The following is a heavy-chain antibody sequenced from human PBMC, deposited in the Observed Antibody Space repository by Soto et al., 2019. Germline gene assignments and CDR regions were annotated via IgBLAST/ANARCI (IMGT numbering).Heavy chain of an antibody. CDR3: ARDKTHSGSYSKGPLYYYYYGMDV. D-gene: IGHD3-10*01. V-gene: IGHV3-33*01. CDR1: GFTFSSYG. CDR2: IWYDGSNK. J-gene: IGHJ6*02. Sequence: QVQLVESGGGVVQPGRSLRLSCAASGFTFSSYGMHWVRQAPGKGLEWVALIWYDGSNKFYADSVKGRFTISRDNSKNTLYLQMNSLRAEDTAVYYCARDKTHSGSYSKGPLYYYYYGMDVWGQGTTLTVSS.